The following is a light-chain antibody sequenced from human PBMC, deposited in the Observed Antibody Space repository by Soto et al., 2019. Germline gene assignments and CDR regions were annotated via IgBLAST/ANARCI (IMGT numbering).Light chain of an antibody. J-gene: IGKJ1*01. CDR2: LGS. Sequence: DIVVTQSPLSLHVTPGEPACISCRSSQSLLHSNGYNYLDWYLQEPGQSPQLLIYLGSNRASGVPDRFSGSGSGTDFTLKISRVEAEDVGFYYCMQALQAPLTFGQGTKVDI. V-gene: IGKV2-28*01. CDR1: QSLLHSNGYNY. CDR3: MQALQAPLT.